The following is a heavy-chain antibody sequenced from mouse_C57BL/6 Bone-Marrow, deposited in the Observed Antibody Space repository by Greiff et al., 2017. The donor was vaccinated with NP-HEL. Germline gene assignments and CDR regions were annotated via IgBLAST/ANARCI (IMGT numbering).Heavy chain of an antibody. CDR2: INPDSSTI. CDR3: ASAYYSNYVFAY. CDR1: AVDFSRYW. D-gene: IGHD2-5*01. J-gene: IGHJ3*01. V-gene: IGHV4-1*01. Sequence: PASAVDFSRYWMSWVRRAPGKGLEWIGEINPDSSTINYAPSLKDKFIISRDNAKNTLYLQMSKVRSEDTALYYCASAYYSNYVFAYWGQGTLVTVSA.